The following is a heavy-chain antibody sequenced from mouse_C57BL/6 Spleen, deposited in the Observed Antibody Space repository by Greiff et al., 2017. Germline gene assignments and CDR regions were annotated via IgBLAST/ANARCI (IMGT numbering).Heavy chain of an antibody. V-gene: IGHV1-82*01. D-gene: IGHD3-3*01. CDR3: ARSGLGDWDY. CDR2: IYPGDGDT. CDR1: GYAFSSSW. Sequence: QVQLKQSGPELVKPGASVKISCKASGYAFSSSWMNWVKQRPGKGLEWIGRIYPGDGDTNYNGKFKGKATLTADKSSSTAYMQLSSLTSEDSAVYFCARSGLGDWDYWGQGTTLTVSS. J-gene: IGHJ2*01.